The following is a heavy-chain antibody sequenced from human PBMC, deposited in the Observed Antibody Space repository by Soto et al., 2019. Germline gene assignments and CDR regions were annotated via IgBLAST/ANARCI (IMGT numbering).Heavy chain of an antibody. CDR2: IYWNDDK. CDR3: ANRQHTTARIPMIAVGFDP. J-gene: IGHJ5*02. D-gene: IGHD3-22*01. Sequence: QITLKESGPTLVKPTQTLTLTCTFSGFPLSTSGVGVGWIRQPPGKALEWLALIYWNDDKRYSPSLKSRLTNTKDTTKNQVVLTLTNMDPADTATYYCANRQHTTARIPMIAVGFDPWGQGTLVTVSS. CDR1: GFPLSTSGVG. V-gene: IGHV2-5*01.